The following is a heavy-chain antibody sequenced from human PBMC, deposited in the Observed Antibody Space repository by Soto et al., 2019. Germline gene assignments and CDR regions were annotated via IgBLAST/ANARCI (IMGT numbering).Heavy chain of an antibody. Sequence: PGGSLRLSCAASGFTFSSYAMSWVRQAPGKGLEWVSAISGSGGSTYYADSVKGRFTISRDNSKNTLYLQMNSLRAEDTAVYYCAKAPLIAAAENIPDYYYYYGMDVWGQGTTVTVSS. J-gene: IGHJ6*02. CDR2: ISGSGGST. CDR3: AKAPLIAAAENIPDYYYYYGMDV. V-gene: IGHV3-23*01. D-gene: IGHD6-13*01. CDR1: GFTFSSYA.